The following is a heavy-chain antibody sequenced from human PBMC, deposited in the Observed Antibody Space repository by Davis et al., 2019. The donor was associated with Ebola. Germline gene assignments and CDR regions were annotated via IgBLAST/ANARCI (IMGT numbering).Heavy chain of an antibody. CDR1: GFIFSNYG. Sequence: PGGSLRLSCEASGFIFSNYGMHWVRQAPGKGLEWVAFIRNDGSKKYYVDSVKGRFTISRDNSKNTLYLQMNSLRAEDTAVYYCAKDGIAVSDYWGQGTLVTVSS. CDR3: AKDGIAVSDY. CDR2: IRNDGSKK. D-gene: IGHD6-19*01. J-gene: IGHJ4*02. V-gene: IGHV3-30*02.